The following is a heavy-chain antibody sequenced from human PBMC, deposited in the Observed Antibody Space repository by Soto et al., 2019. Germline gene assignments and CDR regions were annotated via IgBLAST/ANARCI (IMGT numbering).Heavy chain of an antibody. V-gene: IGHV1-18*01. D-gene: IGHD3-10*01. CDR2: ISAYNGNT. CDR3: VRDLDGSGSYYTDY. Sequence: ASVKVSCKASGYMFISYGINWVRLAPGQGLEWMGWISAYNGNTKYAQNLQGRVTMTTDTSTSTAYMEMRSLRSDDTAVYYCVRDLDGSGSYYTDYWGPGTLVTVSS. J-gene: IGHJ4*02. CDR1: GYMFISYG.